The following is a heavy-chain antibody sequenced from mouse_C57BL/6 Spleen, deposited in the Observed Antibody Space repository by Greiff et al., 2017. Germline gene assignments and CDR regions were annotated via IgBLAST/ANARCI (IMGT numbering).Heavy chain of an antibody. J-gene: IGHJ1*03. CDR3: ERPPAGGSSYNWYFCG. V-gene: IGHV5-9*01. Sequence: EVQVVESGGGLVKPGGSLKLSCAASGFTFSSYTMSWVRQTPEKRLEWVATISGGGGNTYYPDSVKGRFTISRDNDKNTLYLQMSSLRSEDTALYYCERPPAGGSSYNWYFCGWGTGTTVTVSS. CDR2: ISGGGGNT. CDR1: GFTFSSYT. D-gene: IGHD1-1*01.